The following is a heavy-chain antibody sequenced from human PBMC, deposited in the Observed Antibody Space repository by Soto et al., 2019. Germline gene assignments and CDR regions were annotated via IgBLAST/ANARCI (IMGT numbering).Heavy chain of an antibody. CDR1: GYTFTGYY. Sequence: ASVKVSCKASGYTFTGYYMHWVRQAPGQGLEWMGWINPNSGGTNYAQKFQGRVTMTRDTSTSTAYMELSRLRSDDTAVYYCAREGRYYDSSGKTPSDALDIWGQGTMVTVSS. J-gene: IGHJ3*02. CDR2: INPNSGGT. CDR3: AREGRYYDSSGKTPSDALDI. D-gene: IGHD3-22*01. V-gene: IGHV1-2*02.